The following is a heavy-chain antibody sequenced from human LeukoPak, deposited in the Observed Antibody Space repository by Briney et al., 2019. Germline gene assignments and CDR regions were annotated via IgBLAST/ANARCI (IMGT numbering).Heavy chain of an antibody. CDR2: IYYSGST. J-gene: IGHJ5*02. CDR3: ANYGSGSYRFDP. Sequence: SETLSLTCTVSGGSTSSGGYYWSWIRQHPGKGLEWIGYIYYSGSTYYNPSLKSRVTISVDTSKSQFSLKLSSVTAADTAVYYCANYGSGSYRFDPWGQGTLVTVSS. CDR1: GGSTSSGGYY. D-gene: IGHD3-10*01. V-gene: IGHV4-31*03.